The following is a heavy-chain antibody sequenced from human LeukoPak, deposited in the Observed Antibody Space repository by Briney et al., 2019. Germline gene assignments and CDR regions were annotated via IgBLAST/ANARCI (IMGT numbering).Heavy chain of an antibody. D-gene: IGHD1-14*01. J-gene: IGHJ3*01. V-gene: IGHV7-4-1*01. CDR1: GYTFTSYA. CDR3: AIFTPPGRTFDV. CDR2: IDTGNGNP. Sequence: ASVKVSCKASGYTFTSYAINWVRQAPGQGLEWMGWIDTGNGNPTYAQGFTGRFVFSLDTSVRTAYLQIFSLQPEDTAAYYCAIFTPPGRTFDVWGQGTMVTVSS.